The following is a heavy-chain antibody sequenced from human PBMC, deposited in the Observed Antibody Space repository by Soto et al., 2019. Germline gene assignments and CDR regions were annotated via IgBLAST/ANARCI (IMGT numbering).Heavy chain of an antibody. CDR3: TKDRVPDGIYSFDY. CDR1: GFSFSDYS. Sequence: EVQLLESGGDLVQPGGSLRLSCAASGFSFSDYSMNWVRQAPVKGLEWVACIDVSGTTTDYSESVKGRLTISKDKSMKTVYLQMNSLRVEDAAVYYCTKDRVPDGIYSFDYWGQGALVTVSS. V-gene: IGHV3-23*01. CDR2: IDVSGTTT. D-gene: IGHD2-15*01. J-gene: IGHJ4*02.